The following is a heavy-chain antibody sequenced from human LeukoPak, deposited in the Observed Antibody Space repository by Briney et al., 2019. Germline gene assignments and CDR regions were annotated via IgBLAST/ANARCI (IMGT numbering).Heavy chain of an antibody. V-gene: IGHV7-4-1*02. CDR3: ASRTYSYGLSP. CDR2: INTAVGNP. J-gene: IGHJ5*02. Sequence: ASVKVSCKAPGYTFTTYAMNWVRQAPGQGLEWMGYINTAVGNPTYAQDFTGRFLFSVDTSVSTAYLQITNLTAEDTALYYCASRTYSYGLSPWGQGTLVTVS. D-gene: IGHD2-15*01. CDR1: GYTFTTYA.